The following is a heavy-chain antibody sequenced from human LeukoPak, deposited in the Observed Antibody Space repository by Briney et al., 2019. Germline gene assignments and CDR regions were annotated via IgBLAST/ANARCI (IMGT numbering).Heavy chain of an antibody. CDR1: GGSFTGYY. V-gene: IGHV4-34*01. D-gene: IGHD3-9*01. J-gene: IGHJ4*02. CDR3: AAPPSRHLRYFVY. Sequence: SETLSLTCAVYGGSFTGYYWTWIRQPPGKGLEWIGEINHSGSTNYNPSLKSRVTISVDTSKNQFSLKLSSVTAADTAVYYCAAPPSRHLRYFVYWGQGTLVTVSS. CDR2: INHSGST.